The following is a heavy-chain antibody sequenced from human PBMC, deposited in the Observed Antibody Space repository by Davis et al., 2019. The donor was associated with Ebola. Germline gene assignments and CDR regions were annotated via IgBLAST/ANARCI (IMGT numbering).Heavy chain of an antibody. CDR1: GGSISSHY. V-gene: IGHV4-59*11. CDR3: AREGDGYNSPSFDY. J-gene: IGHJ4*02. D-gene: IGHD5-24*01. CDR2: ISYRGST. Sequence: PSETLSLTCTVSGGSISSHYWTWIRQPPGKGLEWIGYISYRGSTNYNPSLKCRVTISVDTSKNPFSLKLSSVTAADTAVYYCAREGDGYNSPSFDYWGQGNLVTVSS.